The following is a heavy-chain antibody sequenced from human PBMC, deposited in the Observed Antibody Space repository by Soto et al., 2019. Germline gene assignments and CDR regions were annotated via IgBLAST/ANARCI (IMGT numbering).Heavy chain of an antibody. CDR1: GYTFTSYR. D-gene: IGHD6-13*01. CDR3: ARQEAAAGAYYYYGMDV. CDR2: ISAYSGNT. V-gene: IGHV1-18*01. J-gene: IGHJ6*02. Sequence: ASVKVSCKASGYTFTSYRIIWVRQAPGQGLEWMGWISAYSGNTNYAQKLQGRVTMTTDTSTSTAYMELRSLRSDDTAVYYCARQEAAAGAYYYYGMDVWGQGTTVTVSS.